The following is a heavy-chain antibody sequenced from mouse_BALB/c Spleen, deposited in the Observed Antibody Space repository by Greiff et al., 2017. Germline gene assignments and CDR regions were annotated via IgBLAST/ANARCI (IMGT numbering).Heavy chain of an antibody. CDR3: ARCYGSSLGFAY. V-gene: IGHV1-7*01. J-gene: IGHJ3*01. CDR2: INPSTGYT. CDR1: GYTFTSYW. Sequence: QVQLQQSGDELAKPGASVKMSCKASGYTFTSYWMHWVKQRPGQGLEWIGYINPSTGYTEYNQKFKDKATLTADKSSSTAYMQLSSLTSEDSAVYYCARCYGSSLGFAYWGQGTLVTVSA. D-gene: IGHD1-1*01.